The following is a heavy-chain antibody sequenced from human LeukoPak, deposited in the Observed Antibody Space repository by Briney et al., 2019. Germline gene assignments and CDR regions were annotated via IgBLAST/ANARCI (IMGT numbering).Heavy chain of an antibody. CDR3: ATEGAYYDGSGYSDY. Sequence: GASVRVSCKVSGYTLTELSIHWVRQAPGKGLQWMGRFDPEDGETIYAQKFQGRVTMTEDTSTDTAYMELSSLGSEDTAVYYCATEGAYYDGSGYSDYWGQGTLVTVSS. CDR1: GYTLTELS. V-gene: IGHV1-24*01. J-gene: IGHJ4*02. D-gene: IGHD3-22*01. CDR2: FDPEDGET.